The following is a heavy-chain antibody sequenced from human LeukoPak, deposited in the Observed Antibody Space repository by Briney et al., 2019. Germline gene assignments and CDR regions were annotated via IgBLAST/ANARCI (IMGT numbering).Heavy chain of an antibody. Sequence: SETLSLTCTVSGRSISSSSYYWGWIRQPPGKGLEWIGSIYYSGSTYYNPSLKSRVTISVDTSKNQFSLKLSSVTAADTAVYYCARLGIDIGDLDYWGQGTLVTVSS. V-gene: IGHV4-39*01. J-gene: IGHJ4*02. CDR3: ARLGIDIGDLDY. D-gene: IGHD5-12*01. CDR2: IYYSGST. CDR1: GRSISSSSYY.